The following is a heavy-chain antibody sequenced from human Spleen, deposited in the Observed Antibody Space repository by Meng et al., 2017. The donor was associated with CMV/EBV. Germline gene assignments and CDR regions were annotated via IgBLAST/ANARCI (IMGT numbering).Heavy chain of an antibody. J-gene: IGHJ4*02. CDR3: ARDLSDSYGPTNNFDH. Sequence: GGSLRLSCAASGFTFSSYGMHWVRTAPGKGLEWVAFIRYDGSNKYYADSVKGRFTISRDNSKNTLYLQMNSLRAEDTAVYYCARDLSDSYGPTNNFDHWGQGTLVTVSS. V-gene: IGHV3-30*02. CDR1: GFTFSSYG. D-gene: IGHD5-18*01. CDR2: IRYDGSNK.